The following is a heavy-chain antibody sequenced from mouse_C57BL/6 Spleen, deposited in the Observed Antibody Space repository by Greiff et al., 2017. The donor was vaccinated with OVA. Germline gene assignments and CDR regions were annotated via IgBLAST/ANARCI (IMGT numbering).Heavy chain of an antibody. CDR3: TTDWERVFAY. CDR2: IDPENGDT. D-gene: IGHD4-1*01. CDR1: GFNIKDDY. V-gene: IGHV14-4*01. J-gene: IGHJ3*01. Sequence: VQLQQSGAELVRPGASVKLSCTASGFNIKDDYMHWVKQRPEQGLEWIGWIDPENGDTEYASKFQGKATITADTSSNTAYLQLSSLTSEDTAVYYCTTDWERVFAYGGQGTLVTVSA.